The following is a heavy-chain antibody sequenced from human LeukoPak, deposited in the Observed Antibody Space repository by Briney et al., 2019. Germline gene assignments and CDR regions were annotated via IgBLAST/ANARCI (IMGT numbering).Heavy chain of an antibody. CDR2: IFYSGST. V-gene: IGHV4-59*08. J-gene: IGHJ5*01. Sequence: GTLRLTCTASGVTFTSYAMNWVRQSPGKGLEWIGYIFYSGSTDYNPSLKSRVTMSVDTSKNQFSLKVRSVTAADTAVYYCVRQVWDNWFDSWGQGTLVTVSS. CDR3: VRQVWDNWFDS. D-gene: IGHD7-27*01. CDR1: GVTFTSYA.